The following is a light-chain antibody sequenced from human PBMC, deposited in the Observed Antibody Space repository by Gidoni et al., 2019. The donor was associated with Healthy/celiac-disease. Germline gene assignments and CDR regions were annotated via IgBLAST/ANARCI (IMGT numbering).Light chain of an antibody. J-gene: IGKJ3*01. Sequence: EIVLTQSPATLSLSPGERATLSCRASQSVSSYLAWYQQKPGQAPRLPIYDASNRATGIPARFSGSGSGTDFILTISSLEPEDFAVYYCQQRSNWVTFGPGTKVDIK. CDR1: QSVSSY. CDR3: QQRSNWVT. V-gene: IGKV3-11*01. CDR2: DAS.